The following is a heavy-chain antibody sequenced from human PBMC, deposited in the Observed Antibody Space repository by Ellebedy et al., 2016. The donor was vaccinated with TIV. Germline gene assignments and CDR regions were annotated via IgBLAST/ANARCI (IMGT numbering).Heavy chain of an antibody. CDR1: GGSVSSTRYY. CDR3: ARDPALPRGRFDT. CDR2: VYYSGSA. Sequence: MPGGSLRLSCSVSGGSVSSTRYYWAWIRQPPGKGLEYIGSVYYSGSAYYNPSLKSRVPVSVDTSKNQFSLNLSSVTAADTAVYYCARDPALPRGRFDTWGQGTLVTVSS. V-gene: IGHV4-39*07. J-gene: IGHJ5*02.